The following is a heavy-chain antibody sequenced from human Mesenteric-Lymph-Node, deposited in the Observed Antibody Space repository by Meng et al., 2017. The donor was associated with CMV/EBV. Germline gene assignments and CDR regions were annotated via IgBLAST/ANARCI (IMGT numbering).Heavy chain of an antibody. D-gene: IGHD3-3*01. J-gene: IGHJ4*02. V-gene: IGHV3-69-1*02. CDR2: ISSSSTL. CDR1: GFTFTAYG. Sequence: GESLKISCAASGFTFTAYGMHWGRQAPGKGLEWVSSISSSSTLYYADSVKGRFTISRDNAKNSLYLQMNSLRAEDTAVYYCTRRGIFGVVIIGDYWGQGTLVTVSS. CDR3: TRRGIFGVVIIGDY.